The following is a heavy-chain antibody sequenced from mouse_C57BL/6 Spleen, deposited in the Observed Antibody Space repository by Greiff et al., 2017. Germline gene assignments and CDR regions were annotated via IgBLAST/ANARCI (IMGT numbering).Heavy chain of an antibody. CDR2: INPNNGGT. D-gene: IGHD1-1*01. Sequence: EVQLQQSGPELVKPGASVKMSCKASGYTFTDYNMHWVKQSHGKSLEWIGYINPNNGGTSYNQKFKGKATLTVNKASSTAYRELRSLTSEDSAVYYCARSRITTAGYWGQGTTLTVSS. J-gene: IGHJ2*01. CDR1: GYTFTDYN. CDR3: ARSRITTAGY. V-gene: IGHV1-22*01.